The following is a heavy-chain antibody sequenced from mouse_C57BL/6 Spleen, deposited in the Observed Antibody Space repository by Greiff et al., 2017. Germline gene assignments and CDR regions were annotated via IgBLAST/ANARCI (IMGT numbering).Heavy chain of an antibody. CDR1: GYAFSSSW. J-gene: IGHJ2*01. D-gene: IGHD2-14*01. CDR3: ARGGGNSFDY. Sequence: VQLQQSGPELVKPGASVKISCKASGYAFSSSWMNWVKQRPGKGLEWIGRIYPGDGDTNYNGKFKGEATLTADKSSSTAYMQRSSLTSEDSAVYFCARGGGNSFDYWGQGTTLTVAS. CDR2: IYPGDGDT. V-gene: IGHV1-82*01.